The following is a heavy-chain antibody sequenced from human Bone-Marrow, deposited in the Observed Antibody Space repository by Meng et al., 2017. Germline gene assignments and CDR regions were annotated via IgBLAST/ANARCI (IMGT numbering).Heavy chain of an antibody. Sequence: GESLKISCEGSGYTFTNYWIDWVRRTPGKGLEWIGIVHPGDSDTKYNPSFQGQVTVSADKSISTAYLQWSSLKDSDSGIYYCARHLDGGSNWTGGFDSWGQGTPVTVSS. CDR3: ARHLDGGSNWTGGFDS. V-gene: IGHV5-51*01. D-gene: IGHD1-20*01. J-gene: IGHJ5*01. CDR2: VHPGDSDT. CDR1: GYTFTNYW.